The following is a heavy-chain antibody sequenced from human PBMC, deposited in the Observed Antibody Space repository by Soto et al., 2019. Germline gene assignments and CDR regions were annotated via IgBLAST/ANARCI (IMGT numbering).Heavy chain of an antibody. CDR2: IIDSGGST. D-gene: IGHD1-26*01. Sequence: SGGSLRLSCAASGFTFSDHYMDWVRQAPGKGLEWVSDIIDSGGSTYYADSVKGRFTISRDNSKSTLYLQMNSLRAEDTAVYYCGKGRSYYYYYGADVWGQGTTVTAP. V-gene: IGHV3-23*01. J-gene: IGHJ6*02. CDR3: GKGRSYYYYYGADV. CDR1: GFTFSDHY.